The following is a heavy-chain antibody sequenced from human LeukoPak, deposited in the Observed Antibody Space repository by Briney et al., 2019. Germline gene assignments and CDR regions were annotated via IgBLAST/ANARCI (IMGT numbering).Heavy chain of an antibody. CDR1: GFTFSDYY. V-gene: IGHV3-11*05. J-gene: IGHJ4*02. CDR3: AKDLTRGAVVVPAALPDY. CDR2: ISSSSSYI. D-gene: IGHD2-2*01. Sequence: PGGSLRLSCAASGFTFSDYYMNWIRQAPGKGLEWVSSISSSSSYIYYADSVKGRFTISRDNSKNTLYLQMNSLRAEDTAVYYCAKDLTRGAVVVPAALPDYWGQGTLVTVSS.